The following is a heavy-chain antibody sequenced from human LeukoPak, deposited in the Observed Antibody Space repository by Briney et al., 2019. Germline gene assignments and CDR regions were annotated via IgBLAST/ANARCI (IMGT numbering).Heavy chain of an antibody. Sequence: ASVKVSYKASGYTFTGYYIQWVRQAPGQGLEWVGWINPNSGGTYYAQKFQGRVSMTRDTSISTAYMELSRLRSDDSAIYYCARDPGSSYSSSWYDYYYMDVWGKGTTVTISS. V-gene: IGHV1-2*02. CDR2: INPNSGGT. J-gene: IGHJ6*03. CDR3: ARDPGSSYSSSWYDYYYMDV. CDR1: GYTFTGYY. D-gene: IGHD6-13*01.